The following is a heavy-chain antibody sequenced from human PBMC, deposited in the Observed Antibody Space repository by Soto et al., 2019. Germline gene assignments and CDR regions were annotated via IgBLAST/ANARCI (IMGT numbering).Heavy chain of an antibody. D-gene: IGHD6-13*01. V-gene: IGHV1-2*04. CDR1: VYTFTGHY. Sequence: ASVKVSCKASVYTFTGHYIHWVRHAPGQGLEWMGWINPNSGGTNYAQKFQGWVTMTRDTSISTAYMELSRLRSDDTAVYYCARAKPKSAGLLDFYYYYGMDVWGQGTTVTVSS. CDR3: ARAKPKSAGLLDFYYYYGMDV. CDR2: INPNSGGT. J-gene: IGHJ6*02.